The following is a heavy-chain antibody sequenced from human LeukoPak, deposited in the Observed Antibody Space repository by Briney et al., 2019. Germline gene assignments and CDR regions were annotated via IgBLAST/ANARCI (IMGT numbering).Heavy chain of an antibody. J-gene: IGHJ4*02. Sequence: GESLKISCQGSGYSFTTYWIGWVRQMPGKGLEWMGIIYPGDSDTRYSPSFQGQVTISADKSISTAYLQWYTLKASDTAMYYCVRREPSGARDYWGQGTLVTVSS. D-gene: IGHD1-14*01. CDR2: IYPGDSDT. V-gene: IGHV5-51*01. CDR3: VRREPSGARDY. CDR1: GYSFTTYW.